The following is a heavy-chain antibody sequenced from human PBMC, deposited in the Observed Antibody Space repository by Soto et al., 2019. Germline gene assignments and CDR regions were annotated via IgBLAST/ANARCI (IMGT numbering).Heavy chain of an antibody. J-gene: IGHJ3*02. CDR2: IIPIFGTA. Sequence: GASVKVSCKASGGTFSSYAISWVRQAPGQGLEWMGGIIPIFGTANYAQKFQGRVTSTADESTSTAYIELSSLRSEDTAVYYCARMPDYARRGDAFDIWGQGTMVTVSS. V-gene: IGHV1-69*13. D-gene: IGHD4-17*01. CDR3: ARMPDYARRGDAFDI. CDR1: GGTFSSYA.